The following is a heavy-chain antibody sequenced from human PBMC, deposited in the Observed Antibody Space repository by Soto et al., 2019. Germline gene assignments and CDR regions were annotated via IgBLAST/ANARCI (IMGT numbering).Heavy chain of an antibody. CDR1: GDSISSGNKY. CDR3: ARVPSPFDYYYAMDV. D-gene: IGHD3-16*01. CDR2: IFSSGTT. V-gene: IGHV4-30-4*01. Sequence: LSLTCTVSGDSISSGNKYWSWIRQPPGKGLEWIGYIFSSGTTYYNPSLKSRLTMSLDASQTQFSLKLNSLTDADTAVYFCARVPSPFDYYYAMDVWGQGTTVTVSS. J-gene: IGHJ6*02.